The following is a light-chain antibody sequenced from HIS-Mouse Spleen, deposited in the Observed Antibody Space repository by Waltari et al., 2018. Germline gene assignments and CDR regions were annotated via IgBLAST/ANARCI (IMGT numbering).Light chain of an antibody. CDR1: NIGSKS. CDR3: QVWDSSSDHVV. V-gene: IGLV3-21*03. J-gene: IGLJ2*01. Sequence: SYVLTQPPSVSVAPGKTARITCGGNNIGSKSVHWYQQKPGQAPVLVVYDDSDRPSGTPERFSGNTATLTISRVEAGDEADYYCQVWDSSSDHVVFGGGTKLTVL. CDR2: DDS.